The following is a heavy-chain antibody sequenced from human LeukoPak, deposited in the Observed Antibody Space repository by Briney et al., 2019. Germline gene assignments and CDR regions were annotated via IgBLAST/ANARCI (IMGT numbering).Heavy chain of an antibody. Sequence: PGGSLRLSCVASGFTFSGYDMHWLRQSAGGGLEWVSAIGTAGDTYYPGSVKGRFTISRDNARNSLYLQMHTLRVGDTAVYYCATAGRGATSGSYDNWGQGTLVTVSS. D-gene: IGHD3-10*01. CDR3: ATAGRGATSGSYDN. J-gene: IGHJ4*02. V-gene: IGHV3-13*01. CDR2: IGTAGDT. CDR1: GFTFSGYD.